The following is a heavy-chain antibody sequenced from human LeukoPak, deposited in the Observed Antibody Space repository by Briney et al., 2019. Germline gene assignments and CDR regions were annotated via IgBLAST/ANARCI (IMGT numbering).Heavy chain of an antibody. CDR3: ARGRGGLYGMDV. D-gene: IGHD3-16*01. Sequence: GGSLRLSCAASGFTVSSNYMSWVRQAPGRGLEWVSVIYSGGSTYYADSVKGRFTISRVNSKNTLYLQMNSLRAEDTAVYYCARGRGGLYGMDVWGQGTTVTVSS. J-gene: IGHJ6*02. V-gene: IGHV3-53*01. CDR2: IYSGGST. CDR1: GFTVSSNY.